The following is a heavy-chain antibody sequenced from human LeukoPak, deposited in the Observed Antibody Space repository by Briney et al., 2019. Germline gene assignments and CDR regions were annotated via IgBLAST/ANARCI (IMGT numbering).Heavy chain of an antibody. V-gene: IGHV3-74*01. CDR2: INSDGSST. D-gene: IGHD3-16*02. Sequence: GGPLRLSCAASGFTFSSYRMHWVRQAPGKGLVWVSRINSDGSSTSYADSVKGRFTISRDNAKNTLYLQMNSLRAEDTAVYYCAREGLYGGNWFDPWGQGTLVTVSS. CDR1: GFTFSSYR. J-gene: IGHJ5*02. CDR3: AREGLYGGNWFDP.